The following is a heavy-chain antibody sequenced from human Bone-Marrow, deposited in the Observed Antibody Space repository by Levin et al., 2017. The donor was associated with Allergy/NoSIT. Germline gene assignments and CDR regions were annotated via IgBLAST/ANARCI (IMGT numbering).Heavy chain of an antibody. Sequence: GESLKISCAASGFTFSTYTMSWVRQAPGKGLEWVSFIDSRSTTKYYADSVKGRFTISRDNVKNSLYLQMNSLRAEDTAVYYCASIPFSDLRFFEWRHYYYGMDVWGQGTTVTVSS. V-gene: IGHV3-48*04. D-gene: IGHD3-3*01. CDR2: IDSRSTTK. CDR1: GFTFSTYT. J-gene: IGHJ6*02. CDR3: ASIPFSDLRFFEWRHYYYGMDV.